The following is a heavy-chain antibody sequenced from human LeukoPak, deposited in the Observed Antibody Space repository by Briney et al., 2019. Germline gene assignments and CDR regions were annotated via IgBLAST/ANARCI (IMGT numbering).Heavy chain of an antibody. V-gene: IGHV4-59*01. CDR1: GGSISSYY. CDR2: IYYSGST. D-gene: IGHD3-9*01. J-gene: IGHJ2*01. Sequence: PSETLSLTCTVSGGSISSYYWSWIRQPPGKGLKWIGYIYYSGSTNYNPSLKSRVTISVDTSKNQFSLKLSSVTAADTAVYYCARSQLRYFDWLLPYWYFDLWGRGTLVTVSS. CDR3: ARSQLRYFDWLLPYWYFDL.